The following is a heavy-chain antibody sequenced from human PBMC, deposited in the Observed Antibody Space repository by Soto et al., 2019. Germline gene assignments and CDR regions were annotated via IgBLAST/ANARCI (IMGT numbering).Heavy chain of an antibody. CDR3: ARVVYYDGSGYNAFNN. CDR1: GGSISSGGYY. V-gene: IGHV4-31*03. J-gene: IGHJ3*02. Sequence: SETLSLTCTVSGGSISSGGYYWSWIRQHPGKGLEWIGYIYYSGSTYYNPSLKSRVTISVDTSKNQFSLKLSSVTAADTAVYYCARVVYYDGSGYNAFNNWGQGTMVTVAS. CDR2: IYYSGST. D-gene: IGHD3-22*01.